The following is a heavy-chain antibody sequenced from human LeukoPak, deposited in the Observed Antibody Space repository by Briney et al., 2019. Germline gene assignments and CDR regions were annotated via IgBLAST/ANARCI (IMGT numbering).Heavy chain of an antibody. CDR3: AREGRTGSYGDS. CDR2: ISSSSNSI. J-gene: IGHJ4*02. CDR1: GFTFSSYS. Sequence: GGSLRLSCAASGFTFSSYSMNWVRQAPGKGLEWISYISSSSNSIYYADSVKGRFTISRDDAKNSLCLQMDSLRAEDTGVYYCAREGRTGSYGDSWGQGTLVTVSS. D-gene: IGHD1-26*01. V-gene: IGHV3-48*01.